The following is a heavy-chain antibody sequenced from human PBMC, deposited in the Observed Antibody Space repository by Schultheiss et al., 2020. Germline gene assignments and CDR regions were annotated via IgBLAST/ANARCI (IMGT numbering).Heavy chain of an antibody. D-gene: IGHD3-10*01. CDR1: GFTFSSYA. V-gene: IGHV3-23*01. J-gene: IGHJ4*02. CDR2: ISGSGGST. CDR3: ARGIGFDY. Sequence: GESLKISCAASGFTFSSYAMSWVRQAPGKGLEWVSAISGSGGSTYYADSVKGRFTISRDNSKNTLYLQMKSLRGEDTAVYYCARGIGFDYWGQGTLVTVSS.